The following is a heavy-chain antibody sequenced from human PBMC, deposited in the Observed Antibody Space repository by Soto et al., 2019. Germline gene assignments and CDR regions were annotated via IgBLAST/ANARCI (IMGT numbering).Heavy chain of an antibody. CDR1: GFSISRYA. V-gene: IGHV3-23*01. Sequence: LRLSCVGSGFSISRYALSWVRRAPGKGLDWVSVVSGSGESTYYADSVKGRISVSRDNSKNTMYLQMTSLRVEDTALYYCAKHVTPTMITVRHRDAFDVWGRGTMVTVSS. CDR3: AKHVTPTMITVRHRDAFDV. D-gene: IGHD3-22*01. CDR2: VSGSGEST. J-gene: IGHJ3*01.